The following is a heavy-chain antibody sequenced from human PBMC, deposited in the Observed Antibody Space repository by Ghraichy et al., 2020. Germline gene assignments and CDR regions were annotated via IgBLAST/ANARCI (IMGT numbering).Heavy chain of an antibody. V-gene: IGHV3-30-3*01. CDR1: GFTFSTYS. CDR3: ARDIKSSSWSYYYYAMDV. D-gene: IGHD6-13*01. CDR2: ISHDGNSK. J-gene: IGHJ6*02. Sequence: GGSLRLSCAASGFTFSTYSMHWVRQAPGKVLEWVGVISHDGNSKYYAASVKGRFTISRDNSKNTLHLQMNSLRAEDTAVYYCARDIKSSSWSYYYYAMDVWGQGTTVTVSS.